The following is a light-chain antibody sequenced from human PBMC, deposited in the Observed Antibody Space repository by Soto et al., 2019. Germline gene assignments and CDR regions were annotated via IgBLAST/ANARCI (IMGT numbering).Light chain of an antibody. Sequence: EIVMTQSTATQSVSPGERATLSCRASQSVSSNLAWYQQRPGQAPRLLIYGASTRATGIPDRFSGSGSGTEFTLTISSLEPEDFATYYCQQTRSYPSTFGGGTKVDIK. CDR1: QSVSSN. CDR2: GAS. CDR3: QQTRSYPST. J-gene: IGKJ4*01. V-gene: IGKV3-15*01.